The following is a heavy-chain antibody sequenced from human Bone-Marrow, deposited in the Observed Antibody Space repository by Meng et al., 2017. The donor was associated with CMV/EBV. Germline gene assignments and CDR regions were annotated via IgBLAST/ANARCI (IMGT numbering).Heavy chain of an antibody. CDR3: ARWPYCSSTSCYGLRAFDI. CDR1: GYTFTSYG. J-gene: IGHJ3*02. CDR2: ISAYNGNT. V-gene: IGHV1-18*01. D-gene: IGHD2-2*01. Sequence: ASVKVSCKASGYTFTSYGISWVRQAPGQGLEWMGWISAYNGNTNYAQKLQGRVTMTTDTSTSTAYMELRSLRSDDTAVYYCARWPYCSSTSCYGLRAFDIWGQGTMVTVSS.